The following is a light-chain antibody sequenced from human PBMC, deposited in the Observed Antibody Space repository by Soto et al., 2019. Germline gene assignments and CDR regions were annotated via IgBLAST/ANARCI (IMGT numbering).Light chain of an antibody. Sequence: EIVLTQSPATLSLSPGDSATLSCTASQDIRIFLAWYQQKPGQAPRLLIYNASQRATGIPARVAGSGSGTDFTLTISSLGPEDFAVYYCQQRYHWPPLTFGGGTKVEIK. CDR1: QDIRIF. CDR3: QQRYHWPPLT. CDR2: NAS. V-gene: IGKV3-11*01. J-gene: IGKJ4*01.